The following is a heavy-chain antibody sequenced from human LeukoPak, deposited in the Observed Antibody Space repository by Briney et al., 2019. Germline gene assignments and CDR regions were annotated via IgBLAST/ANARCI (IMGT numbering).Heavy chain of an antibody. Sequence: SETLSLTCTVSGGSISSGGYYWSWIRQHPGKGLEWIGYIYYSGSTYYNPSLKSRVTISVDTSKNQFSLKLSSVTAVDTAVYYCARDRGSSGWFDFWGQGTLVTVSS. V-gene: IGHV4-31*03. CDR2: IYYSGST. D-gene: IGHD6-19*01. J-gene: IGHJ4*02. CDR1: GGSISSGGYY. CDR3: ARDRGSSGWFDF.